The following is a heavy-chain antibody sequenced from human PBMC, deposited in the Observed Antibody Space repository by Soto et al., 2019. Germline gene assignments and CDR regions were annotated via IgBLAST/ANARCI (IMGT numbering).Heavy chain of an antibody. Sequence: PSETLCLTCTVSGGYVRSGGYYWSWIRQPPGKGLEWIGYIYYSGSTNYNPSLKSRVTISVDTSKNQFSLKLSSVTAADTAVYYCARGHDFWSGYYDSPYYYGMDVWGQGTTVTVSS. CDR3: ARGHDFWSGYYDSPYYYGMDV. CDR1: GGYVRSGGYY. J-gene: IGHJ6*02. D-gene: IGHD3-3*01. V-gene: IGHV4-61*08. CDR2: IYYSGST.